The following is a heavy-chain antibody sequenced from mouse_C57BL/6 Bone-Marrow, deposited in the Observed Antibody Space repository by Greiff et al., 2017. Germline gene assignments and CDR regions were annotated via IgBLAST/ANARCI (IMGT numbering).Heavy chain of an antibody. CDR3: ARGGVTTTRFAY. D-gene: IGHD2-2*01. Sequence: VQLQQSGAELMKPGASVKLSCKATGYTFTGYWIEWVKQSPGHGLEWIGEILPGSGNTNYNEKFKGKVTFTADTSSNTPYMQLSSLTTEDSAIYCWARGGVTTTRFAYWGQGTLVTVSA. CDR2: ILPGSGNT. CDR1: GYTFTGYW. J-gene: IGHJ3*01. V-gene: IGHV1-9*01.